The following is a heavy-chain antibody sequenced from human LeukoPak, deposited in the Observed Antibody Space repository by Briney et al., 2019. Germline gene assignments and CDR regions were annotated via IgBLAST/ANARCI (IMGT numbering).Heavy chain of an antibody. Sequence: SETLSLTCTLSGGSISSFYYNWIRQPPGKGLEWIGHIYYSGGTNYNPSLKSRVTISLDTSKNQFSLKLSSVTAADTAVYYCARDYGGNSAGFDRWGQGTLVTVSS. CDR3: ARDYGGNSAGFDR. CDR1: GGSISSFY. D-gene: IGHD4-23*01. J-gene: IGHJ5*02. V-gene: IGHV4-59*01. CDR2: IYYSGGT.